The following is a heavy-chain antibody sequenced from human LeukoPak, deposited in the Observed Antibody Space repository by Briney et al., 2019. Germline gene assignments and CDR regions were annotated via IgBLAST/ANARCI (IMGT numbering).Heavy chain of an antibody. CDR2: IYHSGST. J-gene: IGHJ4*02. Sequence: SETLSLTCAVSGGSISSGGYSWSWIRQPPGKGLEWIGYIYHSGSTYYNPSLKSRVTISVDRSKNQFSLKLSSVTAADTAVYYCASDDYGDSSSYFDYWGQGTLVTVSS. D-gene: IGHD4-17*01. V-gene: IGHV4-30-2*01. CDR3: ASDDYGDSSSYFDY. CDR1: GGSISSGGYS.